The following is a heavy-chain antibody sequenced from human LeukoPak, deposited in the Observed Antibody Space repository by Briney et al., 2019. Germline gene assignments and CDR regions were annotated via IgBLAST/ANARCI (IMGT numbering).Heavy chain of an antibody. CDR1: GYTFTGYY. V-gene: IGHV1-2*02. Sequence: ASVKVSCKASGYTFTGYYMHWVRQAPGQGLEWMGWINPNSGGTNYAQKFQGRVTMTRDTSISTAYMELGRLRSDDTAVYYCARDVVVVPAAIYWFDPWGQGTLVTVSS. J-gene: IGHJ5*02. CDR3: ARDVVVVPAAIYWFDP. CDR2: INPNSGGT. D-gene: IGHD2-2*02.